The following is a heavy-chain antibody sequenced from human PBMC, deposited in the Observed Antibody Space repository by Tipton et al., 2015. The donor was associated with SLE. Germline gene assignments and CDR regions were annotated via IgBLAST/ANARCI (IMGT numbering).Heavy chain of an antibody. J-gene: IGHJ5*01. Sequence: TLSLTCTVSGGSIRCSYWSWFRQPPGKGLEWIGYVYTSGSTNYNPSLKSRVTISVDTSKNQFSLKLSSVTAADTAVYYCARPKALVGATGSASAPTLFPLVSW. CDR3: ARPKALVGATGSASAPTLFPLVS. V-gene: IGHV4-4*08. CDR2: VYTSGST. CDR1: GGSIRCSY. D-gene: IGHD1-26*01.